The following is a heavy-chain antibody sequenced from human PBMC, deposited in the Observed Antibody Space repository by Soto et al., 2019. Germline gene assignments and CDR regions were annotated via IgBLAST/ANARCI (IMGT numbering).Heavy chain of an antibody. CDR1: GFTFNNYG. Sequence: QVQLVESGGGVVQPGRSLRLSCAASGFTFNNYGMHWVRQAPGKGLEWVAMIWYDGSNENYVDSVKGRFTISRDNSKNTLYLQMNSLRAEDTAVYYWARERIFLEWSVSYGMDVWGQGTTVTVSS. V-gene: IGHV3-33*01. CDR2: IWYDGSNE. D-gene: IGHD3-3*01. J-gene: IGHJ6*02. CDR3: ARERIFLEWSVSYGMDV.